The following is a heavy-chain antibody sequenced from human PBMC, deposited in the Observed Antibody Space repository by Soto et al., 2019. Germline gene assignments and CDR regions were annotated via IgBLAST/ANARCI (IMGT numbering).Heavy chain of an antibody. CDR2: IIPIFGTA. J-gene: IGHJ3*02. CDR3: ARGGGHGDPRYAFDI. D-gene: IGHD4-17*01. V-gene: IGHV1-69*13. Sequence: GASVKVSCKASGGTFSSYAISWVRQAPGQGLEWMGGIIPIFGTANYAQKFQGRVTITADESTSTAYRELSSRRSEDTAVYYCARGGGHGDPRYAFDIWGQGTMVTVSS. CDR1: GGTFSSYA.